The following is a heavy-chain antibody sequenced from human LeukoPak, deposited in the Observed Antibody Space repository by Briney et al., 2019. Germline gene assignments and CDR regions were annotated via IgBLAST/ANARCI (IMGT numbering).Heavy chain of an antibody. J-gene: IGHJ4*02. CDR1: GGTFSSYA. D-gene: IGHD5-18*01. CDR2: IIPIFGAA. CDR3: ARGPSGTAMVPFDY. Sequence: SVNVSCKASGGTFSSYAISWVRQAPGQGLEWMGGIIPIFGAANYAQKFQGRVTITTDESTSTAYMELSSLRSEDTAVYYCARGPSGTAMVPFDYWGQGTLVTVSS. V-gene: IGHV1-69*05.